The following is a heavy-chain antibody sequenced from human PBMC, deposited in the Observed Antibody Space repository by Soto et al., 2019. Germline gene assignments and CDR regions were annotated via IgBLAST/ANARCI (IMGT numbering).Heavy chain of an antibody. D-gene: IGHD2-15*01. CDR2: ISFDGSHK. CDR3: SKDGAPRYCSRSSCHPAGAY. J-gene: IGHJ4*02. CDR1: GFTFSNYG. V-gene: IGHV3-30*18. Sequence: QVLLVESGGGVVQPGRSLRLSCAGSGFTFSNYGLHWVRQAPGKGLDWVSFISFDGSHKYYADSVKGRFTISRDNSNNMLYLQMDSLTTEDTAFYYCSKDGAPRYCSRSSCHPAGAYWGQGTLVTVSS.